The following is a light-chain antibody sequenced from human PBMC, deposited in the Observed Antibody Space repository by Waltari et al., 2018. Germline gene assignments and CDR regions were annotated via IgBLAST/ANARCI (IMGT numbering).Light chain of an antibody. CDR1: QSVSSSY. J-gene: IGKJ2*03. CDR2: GAS. Sequence: EIVLTQSPGTLSLSPGERATLSCRASQSVSSSYLAWYQQKPGQAPRLLIHGASSRATGIPDRFSGSGSGTDFTLTISRLEPEDFAVYFCQQGSGWPPTYSFGQGTTLEIK. V-gene: IGKV3D-20*02. CDR3: QQGSGWPPTYS.